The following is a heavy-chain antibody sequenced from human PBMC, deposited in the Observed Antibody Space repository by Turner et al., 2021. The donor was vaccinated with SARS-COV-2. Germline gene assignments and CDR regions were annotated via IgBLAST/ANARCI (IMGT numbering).Heavy chain of an antibody. J-gene: IGHJ6*02. CDR2: IYHSGTT. CDR1: GGSISSSNC. D-gene: IGHD6-13*01. V-gene: IGHV4-4*02. Sequence: QVQLQASGPGLVTPAGMLSPTCAVSGGSISSSNCWSWVRQPPGKGLEWIREIYHSGTTNYNPALKSRVTISEDKSKNQFSLKLSAVTAADTAVYYCARRTHGYFNYGMDIWGQGTTVTVSS. CDR3: ARRTHGYFNYGMDI.